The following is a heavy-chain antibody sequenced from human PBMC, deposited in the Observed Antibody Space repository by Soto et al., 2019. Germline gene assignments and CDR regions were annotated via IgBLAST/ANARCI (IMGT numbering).Heavy chain of an antibody. D-gene: IGHD2-2*01. CDR1: GFTFSSYA. J-gene: IGHJ5*02. CDR3: ARGYCSSTSCYDTLKWFDP. V-gene: IGHV3-30-3*01. CDR2: ISYDGSNK. Sequence: GGSLRLSCAASGFTFSSYAMHWVRQAPGKGLEWVAVISYDGSNKYYADSVKGRFTISRDNSKNTLYLQMNSLRAEDTAVYYCARGYCSSTSCYDTLKWFDPWGQGTLVTVSS.